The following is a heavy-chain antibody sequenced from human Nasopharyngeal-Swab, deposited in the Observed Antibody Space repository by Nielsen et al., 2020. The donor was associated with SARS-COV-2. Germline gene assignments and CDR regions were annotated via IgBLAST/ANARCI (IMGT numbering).Heavy chain of an antibody. CDR1: GGTLNGFH. Sequence: SETLSLTCVVFGGTLNGFHWKWIRQTPGKGLEWIGEINDRGSGNYNPSLRSRVTISAGTSNIQFSLKLNSVTAADTAVYYCARVENTYYYDSSGVNDYWGQGTLVTVSS. CDR2: INDRGSG. CDR3: ARVENTYYYDSSGVNDY. V-gene: IGHV4-34*01. D-gene: IGHD3-22*01. J-gene: IGHJ4*02.